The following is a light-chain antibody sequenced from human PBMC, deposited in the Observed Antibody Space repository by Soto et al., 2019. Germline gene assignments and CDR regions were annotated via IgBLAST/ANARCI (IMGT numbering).Light chain of an antibody. CDR2: GAS. CDR3: QQSSSPPIT. CDR1: QSTSSY. J-gene: IGKJ5*01. V-gene: IGKV1-39*01. Sequence: DIQMTQSPSSLSAFVGERVTITCRASQSTSSYLNWYQQKPGRAPKLLIYGASSLQSGVPSRFSGSGSGTDFTLTISSLQPEDFATYYCQQSSSPPITFGQGTRLDIK.